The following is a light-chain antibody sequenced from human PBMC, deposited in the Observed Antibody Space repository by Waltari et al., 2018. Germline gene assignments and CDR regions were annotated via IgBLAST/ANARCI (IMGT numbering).Light chain of an antibody. CDR2: DAS. J-gene: IGKJ3*01. CDR3: QHRSNLTPEFT. Sequence: DIVLTQSPATLSLSPGESATLSCKARQSINSFLAWYQQKPGQAPRLLIYDASNRATGIPARFGGRGSETDFTLTNSSLEPEDFAVYDCQHRSNLTPEFTFGPGTKVYIK. V-gene: IGKV3-11*01. CDR1: QSINSF.